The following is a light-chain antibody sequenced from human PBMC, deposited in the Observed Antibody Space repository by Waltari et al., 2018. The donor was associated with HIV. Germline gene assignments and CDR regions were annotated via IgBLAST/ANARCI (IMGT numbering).Light chain of an antibody. Sequence: QSVFTRPPSASGPPGQTVVISCSGNSSTIGNNAVTWYPVLQGSAPLPLIYMNNYRPSGVPGRFSGSRSGTSASLAIHALQSEDEADYYCATWDDSLYGMFCGGTKLTV. CDR1: SSTIGNNA. CDR2: MNN. CDR3: ATWDDSLYGM. V-gene: IGLV1-44*01. J-gene: IGLJ3*02.